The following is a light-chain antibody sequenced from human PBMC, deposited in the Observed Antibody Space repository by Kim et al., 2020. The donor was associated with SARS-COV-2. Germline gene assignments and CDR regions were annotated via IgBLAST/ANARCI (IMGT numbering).Light chain of an antibody. Sequence: NTVPIPCSRSRGSVDSYVVQWFQQRPGRAPTTVIYDDDRRPSGVPDRFSGSIDSSSNSASLTISGLKTEDEADYFCHSYDSTNHVIFGGGTQLTVL. J-gene: IGLJ2*01. CDR1: RGSVDSYV. CDR2: DDD. CDR3: HSYDSTNHVI. V-gene: IGLV6-57*03.